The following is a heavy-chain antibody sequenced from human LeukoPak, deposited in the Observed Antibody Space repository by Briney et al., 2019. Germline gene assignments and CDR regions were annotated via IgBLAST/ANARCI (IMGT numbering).Heavy chain of an antibody. V-gene: IGHV3-7*01. CDR2: IKQDGSEK. CDR3: ARDPDP. J-gene: IGHJ5*02. Sequence: GGALMQSCAAPGFPLSNYWMSSVRQAPGKGLEWVSNIKQDGSEKYYVDSVKGRFTISRDNAKNSLYLQMNSLRAEDTAVYYCARDPDPWGQGTLVTVSS. CDR1: GFPLSNYW.